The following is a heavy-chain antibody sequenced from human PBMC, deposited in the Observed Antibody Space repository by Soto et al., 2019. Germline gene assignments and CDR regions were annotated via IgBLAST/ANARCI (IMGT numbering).Heavy chain of an antibody. V-gene: IGHV4-30-2*01. D-gene: IGHD3-10*01. CDR3: ARADSYYDSGSYYTNHIDY. CDR2: IYHSGST. CDR1: GGSISSGGYS. J-gene: IGHJ4*02. Sequence: SETLSLTCAVSGGSISSGGYSWSWIRQPPGKGLEWIGYIYHSGSTSYNPSLKSRVTISVDRSKNQFSLKLSSVTAADTAVYYCARADSYYDSGSYYTNHIDYWGQGTLVTVSS.